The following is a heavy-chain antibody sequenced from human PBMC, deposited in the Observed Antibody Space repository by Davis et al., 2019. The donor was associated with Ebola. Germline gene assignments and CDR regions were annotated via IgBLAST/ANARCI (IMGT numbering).Heavy chain of an antibody. CDR2: INAGNGNT. Sequence: ASVKVSCKASGYTFTSYAMHWVRQAPGQRLEWMGWINAGNGNTKYSQKFQGRVTITRDTSASTAYMELSSLRSEDTAVYYCARSLCSGGSCCRPRDYWGQGTLVTVSS. D-gene: IGHD2-15*01. J-gene: IGHJ4*02. V-gene: IGHV1-3*01. CDR1: GYTFTSYA. CDR3: ARSLCSGGSCCRPRDY.